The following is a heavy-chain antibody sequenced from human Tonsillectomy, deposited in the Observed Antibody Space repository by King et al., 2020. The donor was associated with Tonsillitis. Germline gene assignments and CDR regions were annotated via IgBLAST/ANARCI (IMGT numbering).Heavy chain of an antibody. CDR3: AKVWLRFGMDV. D-gene: IGHD6-19*01. J-gene: IGHJ6*02. Sequence: VQLVESGGGVVQPGRSLRLSYAASGFTFSSYGMHWVRQAPGKGLEWVAVISYDGSNKYYADSVKGRFTISRDNSKNTLYLQMNSLRAEDTAVYYFAKVWLRFGMDVWGQGTTVTVSS. CDR2: ISYDGSNK. CDR1: GFTFSSYG. V-gene: IGHV3-30*18.